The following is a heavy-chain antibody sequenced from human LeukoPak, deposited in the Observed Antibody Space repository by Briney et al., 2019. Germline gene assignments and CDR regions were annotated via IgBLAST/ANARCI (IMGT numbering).Heavy chain of an antibody. V-gene: IGHV3-33*01. CDR1: GFSFSNYD. CDR2: IWYDGSNK. J-gene: IGHJ6*02. CDR3: ARDRGYAMDV. Sequence: GGSLRLSCAASGFSFSNYDMHWVRQAPGKGLEWVAVIWYDGSNKYYADSVKGRFTISRDNSKNTLYLQMNSLRVEDTAVYYCARDRGYAMDVWGQGTTVTVSS. D-gene: IGHD1-1*01.